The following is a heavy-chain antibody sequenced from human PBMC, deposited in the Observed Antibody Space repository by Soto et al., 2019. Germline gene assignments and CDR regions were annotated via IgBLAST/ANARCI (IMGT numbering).Heavy chain of an antibody. J-gene: IGHJ6*02. D-gene: IGHD6-25*01. CDR2: MNPNSANT. V-gene: IGHV1-8*01. CDR1: GYTFTSYD. Sequence: QVQLVQSGAEVKKPGASVKVSCKASGYTFTSYDINWVRQATGQGLEWMGWMNPNSANTGYAQKYQGRVTMTRNTSKSTAYMELSTLRSADTAVYYCARERVRGMDVWGQGTTVTVSS. CDR3: ARERVRGMDV.